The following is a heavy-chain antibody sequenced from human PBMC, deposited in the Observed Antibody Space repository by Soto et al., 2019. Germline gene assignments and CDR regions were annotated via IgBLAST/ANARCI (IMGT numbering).Heavy chain of an antibody. CDR1: GGTFSSYA. D-gene: IGHD2-2*02. Sequence: SVKVSCKASGGTFSSYAISWVRQAPGQGLEWMGGIIPIFGTANYAQKFQGRVTITADKSTSTAYMELSSLRSEDTAVYYCARSLGEYCSSTSCYKGRYYYYGMDVWGQGTTVTVS. CDR3: ARSLGEYCSSTSCYKGRYYYYGMDV. J-gene: IGHJ6*02. CDR2: IIPIFGTA. V-gene: IGHV1-69*06.